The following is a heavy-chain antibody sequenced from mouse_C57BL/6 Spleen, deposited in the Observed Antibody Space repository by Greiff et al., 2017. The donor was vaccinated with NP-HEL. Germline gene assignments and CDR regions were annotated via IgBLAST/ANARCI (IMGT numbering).Heavy chain of an antibody. CDR2: IDPSDSYT. CDR1: GYTFTSYW. J-gene: IGHJ4*01. CDR3: ARGGTTGRNAMDY. Sequence: VKLQQPGAELVMPGASVKLSCKASGYTFTSYWMHWVKQRPGQGLEWIGEIDPSDSYTNYNQKFKGKSTLTVDKSSSTAYMQLSSLTSEDSAVYYCARGGTTGRNAMDYWGQGTSVTVSS. V-gene: IGHV1-69*01. D-gene: IGHD1-1*01.